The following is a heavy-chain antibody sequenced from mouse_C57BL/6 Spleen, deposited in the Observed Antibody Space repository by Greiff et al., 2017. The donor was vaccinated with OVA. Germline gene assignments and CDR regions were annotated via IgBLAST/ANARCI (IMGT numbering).Heavy chain of an antibody. J-gene: IGHJ1*03. Sequence: EVKLVESEGGLVQPGSSMKLSCTASGFTFSDYYMAWVRQVPEKGLEWVANINYDGSSTYYLDSLKSRFIISRDNAKNILYLQMSSLKSEDTATYYCARDLDWDDWYFDVWGTGTTVTVSS. D-gene: IGHD4-1*01. CDR2: INYDGSST. V-gene: IGHV5-16*01. CDR1: GFTFSDYY. CDR3: ARDLDWDDWYFDV.